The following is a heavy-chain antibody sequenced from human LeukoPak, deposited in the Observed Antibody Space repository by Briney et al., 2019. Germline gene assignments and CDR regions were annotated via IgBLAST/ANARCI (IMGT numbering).Heavy chain of an antibody. D-gene: IGHD2-15*01. V-gene: IGHV4-61*02. J-gene: IGHJ5*02. Sequence: SQTLSLTCTVSGGSISSGSYYWSWIRQPAGKGLEWIGRIDTSGSTNYNPSLKSRVTISVDASKNQFSLKLSSVTAADTAVYYCAREGYCSGGSCYLWFDPWGQGTLVTVSS. CDR2: IDTSGST. CDR1: GGSISSGSYY. CDR3: AREGYCSGGSCYLWFDP.